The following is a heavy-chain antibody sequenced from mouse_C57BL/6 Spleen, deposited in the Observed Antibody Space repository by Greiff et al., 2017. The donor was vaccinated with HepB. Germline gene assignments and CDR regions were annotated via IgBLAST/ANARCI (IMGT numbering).Heavy chain of an antibody. Sequence: QVQLQQPGTELVKPGASVKLSCKASGYTFTSYWMHWVKQSPGQGLEWIGNINPSNGGTNYNEKFKSKATLTVDKSSSTAYMQLSILTSEDSAVYYCARSGHYVSSSFAYWGQGTLVTVYA. J-gene: IGHJ3*01. CDR2: INPSNGGT. D-gene: IGHD1-1*01. CDR3: ARSGHYVSSSFAY. CDR1: GYTFTSYW. V-gene: IGHV1-53*01.